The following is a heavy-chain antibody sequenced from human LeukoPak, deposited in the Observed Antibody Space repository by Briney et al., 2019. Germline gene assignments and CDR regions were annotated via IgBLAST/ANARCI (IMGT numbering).Heavy chain of an antibody. Sequence: SETLSLTCNVSGGSISSYYWSWIRQPPGKGLEWIGYMYYSGNTNYNPSPKSRVTTPVDSSKNQFSLKLSSVTAADTAVYYCARHTLVGARNAFDIWGQGTMVTVSS. V-gene: IGHV4-59*08. J-gene: IGHJ3*02. CDR1: GGSISSYY. CDR2: MYYSGNT. D-gene: IGHD1-26*01. CDR3: ARHTLVGARNAFDI.